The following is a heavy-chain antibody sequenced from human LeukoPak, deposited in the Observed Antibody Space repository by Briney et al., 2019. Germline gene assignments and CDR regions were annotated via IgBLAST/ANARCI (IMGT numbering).Heavy chain of an antibody. V-gene: IGHV3-15*01. J-gene: IGHJ4*02. D-gene: IGHD1-26*01. Sequence: GGSLRLSCAPSGFTFTNAWVSCVRPAPGEGLEWVGRIKRKTDGGTKDYAAHVKGRFTISRDDSRNTLDLQMNSLKTEDAAVYYCTTESYSGTYTLDYWGQGTLVTVSS. CDR2: IKRKTDGGTK. CDR3: TTESYSGTYTLDY. CDR1: GFTFTNAW.